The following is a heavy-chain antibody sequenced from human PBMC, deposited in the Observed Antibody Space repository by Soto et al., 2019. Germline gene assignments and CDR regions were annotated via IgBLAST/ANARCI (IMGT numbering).Heavy chain of an antibody. D-gene: IGHD1-26*01. CDR1: GGTFSSYA. CDR2: IIPIFGTA. J-gene: IGHJ3*02. Sequence: AASVKVSCKASGGTFSSYAISWVRQAPGQGLEWMGGIIPIFGTANYAQKCQGRVTITADESTSTAYMELSSLRSEDTAVYYCAREAMGATKAFDIWGQGTMVTVSS. V-gene: IGHV1-69*13. CDR3: AREAMGATKAFDI.